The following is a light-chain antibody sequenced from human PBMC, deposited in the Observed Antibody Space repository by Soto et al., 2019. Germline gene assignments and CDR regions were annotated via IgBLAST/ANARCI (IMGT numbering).Light chain of an antibody. CDR3: QQYGSSPGT. CDR1: QSVSSSY. Sequence: EIVLTQSPGTLSLSPGERATFSCRASQSVSSSYLAWYQQKPGQAPRLLIYGASSRATVIPDRFSGSGSGTDFTLTISRLEPEDFAVYYCQQYGSSPGTFGQGTKVEIK. J-gene: IGKJ1*01. V-gene: IGKV3-20*01. CDR2: GAS.